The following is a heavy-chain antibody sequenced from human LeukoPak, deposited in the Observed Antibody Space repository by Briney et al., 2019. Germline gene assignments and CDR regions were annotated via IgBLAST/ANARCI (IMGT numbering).Heavy chain of an antibody. V-gene: IGHV3-21*01. J-gene: IGHJ3*02. CDR1: GLPFSSAW. CDR2: ISSSSSYI. Sequence: PGGSLKLSCAASGLPFSSAWMSWVRQAPGKGLEWVSSISSSSSYIYYADSVKGRFTISRDNAKNSLYLQMNSLRAEDTAVYYCASSAGDGSGDYANDAFDIWGQGTMVTVSS. D-gene: IGHD4-17*01. CDR3: ASSAGDGSGDYANDAFDI.